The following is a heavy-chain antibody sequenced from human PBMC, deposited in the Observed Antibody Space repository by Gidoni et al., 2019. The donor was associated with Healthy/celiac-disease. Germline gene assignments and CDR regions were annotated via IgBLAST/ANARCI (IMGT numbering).Heavy chain of an antibody. CDR3: ARVEVAGSYFDY. V-gene: IGHV4-38-2*02. Sequence: KGLDWNGSIYHSGSTYYNPSLKIRVTISVDTSKNQFSLKLSSVTAADTAVYYCARVEVAGSYFDYWGQGTLVTVSS. CDR2: IYHSGST. J-gene: IGHJ4*02. D-gene: IGHD6-19*01.